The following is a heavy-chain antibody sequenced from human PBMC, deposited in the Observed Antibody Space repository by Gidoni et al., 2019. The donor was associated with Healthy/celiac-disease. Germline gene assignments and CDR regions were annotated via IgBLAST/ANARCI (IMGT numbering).Heavy chain of an antibody. CDR1: GFTFSSYG. V-gene: IGHV3-30*18. CDR2: ISYDGSNK. J-gene: IGHJ4*02. CDR3: AKPDY. Sequence: QVQLVESGGGVVQPGRSLRLSCAASGFTFSSYGMHGVRQAPGKGLEWVAVISYDGSNKYYADSVKGRFTISRDNSKNTLYLQMSSLRAEDTAVYYCAKPDYWGQGTLVTVSS.